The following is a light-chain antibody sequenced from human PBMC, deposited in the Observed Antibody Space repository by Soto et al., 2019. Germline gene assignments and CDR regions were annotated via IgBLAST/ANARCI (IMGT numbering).Light chain of an antibody. CDR1: QGLASRY. V-gene: IGKV3-15*01. CDR2: GAS. Sequence: IVLTQSPGTLSLSAGERATLSCRASQGLASRYLAWYQQKPGQAPRLLIYGASTRATGVPARFSGSGSGTEFTLTINSLQSEDFAVYYCQHYVNWPLTFGQGTRLEIK. J-gene: IGKJ5*01. CDR3: QHYVNWPLT.